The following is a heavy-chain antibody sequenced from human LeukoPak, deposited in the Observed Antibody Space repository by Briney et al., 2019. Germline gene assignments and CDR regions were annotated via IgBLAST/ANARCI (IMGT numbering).Heavy chain of an antibody. CDR1: GYSFSNYW. Sequence: GESLKISCKGSGYSFSNYWIGWVRQMPGKGLEWMGIIWPGDSDTRYSPSFQGQVTISVDKSISTAYLQWSSLKASDTAIYYCARQYYDVLTGFYIHFDYWGQGTLVTVSS. D-gene: IGHD3-9*01. CDR3: ARQYYDVLTGFYIHFDY. J-gene: IGHJ4*02. V-gene: IGHV5-51*01. CDR2: IWPGDSDT.